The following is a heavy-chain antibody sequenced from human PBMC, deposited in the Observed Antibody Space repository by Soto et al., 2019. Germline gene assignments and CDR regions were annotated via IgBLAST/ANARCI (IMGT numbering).Heavy chain of an antibody. V-gene: IGHV1-69*01. CDR1: GGTFSSYA. Sequence: QVQLVQSGAEVQKPGSSVKVSCKASGGTFSSYAISWVRQDPGQGLEWMGGIIPIIGSPNYAQKFQGRVTITADESTSTAYMELSSLRSEDTALYYCARANIGHTVATLFYRYYYYKMDVWGQGTTVTVSS. D-gene: IGHD4-17*01. CDR2: IIPIIGSP. J-gene: IGHJ6*02. CDR3: ARANIGHTVATLFYRYYYYKMDV.